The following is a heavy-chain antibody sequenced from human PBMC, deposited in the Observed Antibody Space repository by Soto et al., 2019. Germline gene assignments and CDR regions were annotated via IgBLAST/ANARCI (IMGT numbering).Heavy chain of an antibody. Sequence: SETLSLTCAVYGGSFSGYYWSWIRQPPGKGLEWIGGIIYSGSTSYNPSLKSRVTISVDTSKNQFSLKLSSVTAADTAVSDCAIDGGGDRKPYSWFDPWGQGTLVTVS. J-gene: IGHJ5*02. CDR1: GGSFSGYY. D-gene: IGHD2-21*02. CDR2: IIYSGST. V-gene: IGHV4-34*12. CDR3: AIDGGGDRKPYSWFDP.